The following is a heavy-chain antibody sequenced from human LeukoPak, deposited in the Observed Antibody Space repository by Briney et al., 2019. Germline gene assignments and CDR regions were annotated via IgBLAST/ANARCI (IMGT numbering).Heavy chain of an antibody. CDR2: SGST. D-gene: IGHD4-17*01. CDR3: ARELPPTTGGGIMDV. J-gene: IGHJ6*03. V-gene: IGHV4-39*02. Sequence: SGSTYYNPSLKSRVTISVDTSKNQFSLKLSSMTAADTAVYYCARELPPTTGGGIMDVWGKGTTVTISS.